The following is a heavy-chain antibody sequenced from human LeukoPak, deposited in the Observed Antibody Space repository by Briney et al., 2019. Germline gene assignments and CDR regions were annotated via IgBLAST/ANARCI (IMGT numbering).Heavy chain of an antibody. CDR1: GFTFDDYA. V-gene: IGHV3-9*01. CDR2: ISWNSGSI. J-gene: IGHJ4*02. Sequence: GGSLRLSCAASGFTFDDYAMHWVRQAPGKGLEWVSGISWNSGSIGYADSVKGRFTISRDNAKNSLYLQMNSLRAEDTALYYCAKGSRVNQYYFDYWGQGTLVTVSS. D-gene: IGHD3-10*01. CDR3: AKGSRVNQYYFDY.